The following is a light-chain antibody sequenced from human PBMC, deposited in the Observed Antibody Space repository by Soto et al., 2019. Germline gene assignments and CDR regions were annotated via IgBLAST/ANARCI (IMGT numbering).Light chain of an antibody. CDR1: SSDVGGYNY. V-gene: IGLV2-11*01. J-gene: IGLJ2*01. CDR2: DVS. CDR3: CSYAGSDVV. Sequence: QSVLTQPRSVSGSPGQSVTISCTGTSSDVGGYNYVSWYQQHPGKAPKLMIYDVSKRPSGVPDRFSGSKSGNTASLTTSGLQADDEADYYCCSYAGSDVVFGGGTKLTVL.